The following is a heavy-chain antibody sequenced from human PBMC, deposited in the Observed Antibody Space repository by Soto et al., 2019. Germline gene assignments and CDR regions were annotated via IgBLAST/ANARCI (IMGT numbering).Heavy chain of an antibody. V-gene: IGHV4-31*03. J-gene: IGHJ6*02. CDR2: IYYSGST. CDR3: AREFSSVIFGVTPKNYYSGMDV. Sequence: SETLSLTCTVSGGSISSGGYYWSWIRQHPGKGLEWIGYIYYSGSTYYNPSLKSRVTISVDTSKNQFSLKLSSVTAADTAVYYCAREFSSVIFGVTPKNYYSGMDVWGQGTTVTVSS. D-gene: IGHD3-3*01. CDR1: GGSISSGGYY.